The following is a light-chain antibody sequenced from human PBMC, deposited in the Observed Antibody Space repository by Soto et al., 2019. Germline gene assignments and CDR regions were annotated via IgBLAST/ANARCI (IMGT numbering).Light chain of an antibody. J-gene: IGLJ1*01. CDR3: SSYAGSNNFV. Sequence: SALTQPPSASGFPGQSVTISCTGTGSDVGYYDYVSWYQQHPGKAPKLVIYEVTKRPSGVPDRVSASKSGNTASLTVSGLRAEDEADYYCSSYAGSNNFVFGSGTKVTVL. V-gene: IGLV2-8*01. CDR1: GSDVGYYDY. CDR2: EVT.